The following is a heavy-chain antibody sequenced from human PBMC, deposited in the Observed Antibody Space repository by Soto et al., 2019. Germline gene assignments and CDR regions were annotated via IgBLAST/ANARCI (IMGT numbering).Heavy chain of an antibody. Sequence: PSQTLSLTCAISGDSASSNSAAWNWIRQSPSRGLEWLGRTYYRSKWYNDYAVSVKSRITINPDTSKNQFSLQLNSVTPEDTAVYYCARGNIVVVPAAIRYYYYYMDVWGKGTTVTVSS. V-gene: IGHV6-1*01. CDR1: GDSASSNSAA. D-gene: IGHD2-2*01. CDR2: TYYRSKWYN. CDR3: ARGNIVVVPAAIRYYYYYMDV. J-gene: IGHJ6*03.